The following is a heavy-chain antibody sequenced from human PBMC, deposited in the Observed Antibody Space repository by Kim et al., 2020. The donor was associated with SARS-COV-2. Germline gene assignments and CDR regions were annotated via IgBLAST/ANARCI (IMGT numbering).Heavy chain of an antibody. CDR1: GGSFSGYY. CDR2: INHSGST. V-gene: IGHV4-34*01. D-gene: IGHD3-10*01. Sequence: SETLSLTCAVYGGSFSGYYWSWIRQPPGKGLEWIGEINHSGSTNYNPSLKSRVTISVDTSKNQFSLKLSSVTAADTAVYYCARAHYYGSGSPTYYYYYGMDVWGQGTTVTVSS. J-gene: IGHJ6*02. CDR3: ARAHYYGSGSPTYYYYYGMDV.